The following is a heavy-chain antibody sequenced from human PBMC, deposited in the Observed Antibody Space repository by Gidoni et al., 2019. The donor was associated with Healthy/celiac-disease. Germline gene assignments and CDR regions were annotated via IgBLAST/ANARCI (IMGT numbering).Heavy chain of an antibody. V-gene: IGHV4-61*02. CDR3: ARERVSTVVTPDFDY. J-gene: IGHJ4*02. CDR2: IYTSGST. D-gene: IGHD4-17*01. CDR1: GGSISSGSYY. Sequence: QVQLQESGPGLVKPSQTLSLTCTVSGGSISSGSYYWSWIRQPAGKGLEWIGRIYTSGSTNYNPSLKSRVTISVDTSKSQFSLKLSSVTAADTAVYYCARERVSTVVTPDFDYWGQGTLVTVSS.